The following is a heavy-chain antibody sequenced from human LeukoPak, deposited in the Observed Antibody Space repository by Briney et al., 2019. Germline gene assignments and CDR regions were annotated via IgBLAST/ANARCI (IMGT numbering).Heavy chain of an antibody. J-gene: IGHJ6*04. CDR1: GFTLSNHW. Sequence: GGSLTLSCAASGFTLSNHWMTWVRQVPARGAEWVANVNRDGSETYYLDSVKGRFTISKDNAKNSLYLQMNSRRAEDTALYHCARNNGMDVWGEGTTVIVSS. CDR3: ARNNGMDV. V-gene: IGHV3-7*03. CDR2: VNRDGSET.